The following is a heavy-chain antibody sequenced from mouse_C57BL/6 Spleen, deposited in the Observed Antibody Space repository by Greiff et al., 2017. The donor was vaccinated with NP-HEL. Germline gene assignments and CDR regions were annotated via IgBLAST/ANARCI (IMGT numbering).Heavy chain of an antibody. Sequence: EVQLQQSGPELVKPGASVKISCKASGYSFTGYYMNWVKQSPEKSLEWIGEINPSTGGTTYNQKFKAKATLTVDKSSSTAYMQLKSLTSEDSAVYYCAYYSNYVRFAYWGQGTLVTVSA. V-gene: IGHV1-42*01. CDR1: GYSFTGYY. J-gene: IGHJ3*01. CDR3: AYYSNYVRFAY. D-gene: IGHD2-5*01. CDR2: INPSTGGT.